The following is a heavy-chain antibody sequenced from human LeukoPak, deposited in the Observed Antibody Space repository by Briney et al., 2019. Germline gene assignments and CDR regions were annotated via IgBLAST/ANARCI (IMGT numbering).Heavy chain of an antibody. J-gene: IGHJ4*02. D-gene: IGHD2-21*01. CDR2: ISDDGSYT. Sequence: GGSLRLSCAASGFSFSSHSVHWVRQAPGKGLVWVSRISDDGSYTSNVDSVKGRFTISRDNVNNMLYLHMNSLRAEDTAVYYCASFGISWRSSYWGQGTLVTVSS. CDR3: ASFGISWRSSY. CDR1: GFSFSSHS. V-gene: IGHV3-74*01.